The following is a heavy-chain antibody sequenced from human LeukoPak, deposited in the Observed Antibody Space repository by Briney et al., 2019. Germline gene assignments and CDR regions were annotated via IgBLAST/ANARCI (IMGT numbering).Heavy chain of an antibody. CDR3: ARDRGYAMDV. CDR1: GLSISDNY. J-gene: IGHJ6*02. CDR2: IHSGGNI. Sequence: PGGSLRLSCAASGLSISDNYMSWVGEAPGKGLELVSIIHSGGNIYYADSVKGRFTISRDNSKNTLYLQMNSLRAEDTAVYYCARDRGYAMDVWGQGTTVTVSS. V-gene: IGHV3-53*01. D-gene: IGHD1-1*01.